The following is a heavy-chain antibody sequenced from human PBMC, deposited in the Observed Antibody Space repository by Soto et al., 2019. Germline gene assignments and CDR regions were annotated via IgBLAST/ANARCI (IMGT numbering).Heavy chain of an antibody. CDR2: TIPIFDTP. V-gene: IGHV1-69*01. CDR1: GGTFRNFG. D-gene: IGHD3-10*01. J-gene: IGHJ5*01. Sequence: QMQLVQSGAEVKKPGSSVRVSCKASGGTFRNFGISWVRQAPGQGLEWMGGTIPIFDTPHYAEKFRDRVTISSDATSTAYLELTSLTSEDTATYYCARDREDGSGTKYNWFASWGQGTLVTVSS. CDR3: ARDREDGSGTKYNWFAS.